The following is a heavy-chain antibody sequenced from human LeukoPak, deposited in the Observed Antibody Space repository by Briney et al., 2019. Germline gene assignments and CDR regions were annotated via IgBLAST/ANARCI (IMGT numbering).Heavy chain of an antibody. CDR1: GGSISSYY. V-gene: IGHV4-59*01. CDR3: ARDRSWSFFSA. J-gene: IGHJ4*02. D-gene: IGHD6-13*01. CDR2: IYYSGST. Sequence: SETLSLTCTVSGGSISSYYWSWVRQPPGKGLEWIGYIYYSGSTSYNPSLKSRVTISVDTSENQFSLKLSSVTAADTAVYYCARDRSWSFFSAWGQGTLVTVSS.